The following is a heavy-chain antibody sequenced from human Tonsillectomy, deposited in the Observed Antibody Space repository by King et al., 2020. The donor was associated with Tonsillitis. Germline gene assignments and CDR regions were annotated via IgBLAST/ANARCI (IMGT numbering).Heavy chain of an antibody. J-gene: IGHJ3*02. D-gene: IGHD3-16*01. CDR1: GFTFSNAW. Sequence: VQLVESGGGLVKPGGSLRLSCAASGFTFSNAWMSWVRQAPGKGLEWVGRIKSKTDGGTTDYAAPVKGRFTISRDDSKNTLYLQMNSLKTEDTAVYYCPTEGDRHLFKAFDIWGQGTMVTVSS. V-gene: IGHV3-15*01. CDR2: IKSKTDGGTT. CDR3: PTEGDRHLFKAFDI.